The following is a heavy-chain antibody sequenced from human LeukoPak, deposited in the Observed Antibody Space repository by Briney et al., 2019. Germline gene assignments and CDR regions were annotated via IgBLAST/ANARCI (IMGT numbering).Heavy chain of an antibody. J-gene: IGHJ5*02. CDR1: GGSISSGGYS. Sequence: PSQTLSLTCAASGGSISSGGYSWSWIRQPPGKGLEWIGYIYHSGSTYYNPSLKSRVTISVDRSKNQFSLKLSSVTAADTAVYYCARAYYYDSSGYYYPSWFDPWGQGTLVTVSS. CDR3: ARAYYYDSSGYYYPSWFDP. CDR2: IYHSGST. D-gene: IGHD3-22*01. V-gene: IGHV4-30-2*01.